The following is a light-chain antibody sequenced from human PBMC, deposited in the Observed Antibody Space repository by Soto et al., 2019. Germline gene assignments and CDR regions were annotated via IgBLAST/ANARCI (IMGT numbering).Light chain of an antibody. CDR3: QQYHTWPIT. Sequence: EIVLTQSPGTLSLSPVERATLSCRASQSVSSSYLAWYQQKPGQAPRLLIYGASSRATGIPDRFSGSGPGTEFTLTISSLQSEDCAIYYCQQYHTWPITFGGGTKVDIK. CDR1: QSVSSSY. CDR2: GAS. V-gene: IGKV3-20*01. J-gene: IGKJ4*01.